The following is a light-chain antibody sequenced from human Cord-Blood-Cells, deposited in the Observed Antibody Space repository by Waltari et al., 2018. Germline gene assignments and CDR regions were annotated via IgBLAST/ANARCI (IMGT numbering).Light chain of an antibody. CDR3: MQALQTPFT. Sequence: DSVMTQSPLSLPVTPGEPASISCRSSQSPLHSNGYNYLDLYLQKPGQSPQLLIYLGSNRASGVPDRFSGSGAGTDFTQKISRVEAKDVGVYYCMQALQTPFTFGPGTKVDIK. CDR2: LGS. V-gene: IGKV2-28*01. CDR1: QSPLHSNGYNY. J-gene: IGKJ3*01.